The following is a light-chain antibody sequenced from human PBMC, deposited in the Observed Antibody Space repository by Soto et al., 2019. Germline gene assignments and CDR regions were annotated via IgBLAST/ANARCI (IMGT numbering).Light chain of an antibody. CDR3: SSYTSSAFVV. Sequence: QSALTQPASVSGSPGQSITISCTGTSNDVGTYNYVSWYQQHPGKAPKLIIYGVTNRPSGVSNRFSGSKSGNTASLTISGLQAEDEAGYYCSSYTSSAFVVFGGGTKLTVL. CDR2: GVT. J-gene: IGLJ2*01. V-gene: IGLV2-14*01. CDR1: SNDVGTYNY.